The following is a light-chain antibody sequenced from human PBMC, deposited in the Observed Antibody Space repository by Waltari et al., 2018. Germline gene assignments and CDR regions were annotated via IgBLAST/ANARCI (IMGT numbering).Light chain of an antibody. Sequence: QSALTQPASVSGSPGQSITISCTGTSSDVGTYNPFPWYQDHPGQGPKVIIYDVSDRPSGVSARFSGSKSGNTASLTISGLQAEDEADYYCSSQSSDNVVLFGGGTKVTVL. J-gene: IGLJ3*02. V-gene: IGLV2-14*03. CDR2: DVS. CDR1: SSDVGTYNP. CDR3: SSQSSDNVVL.